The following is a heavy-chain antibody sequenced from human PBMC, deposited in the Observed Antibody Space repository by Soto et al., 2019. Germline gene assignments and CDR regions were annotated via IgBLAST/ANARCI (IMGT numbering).Heavy chain of an antibody. CDR3: AKEGLRFLEWLPQQPLDY. V-gene: IGHV3-30*18. J-gene: IGHJ4*02. CDR1: GFTFSSYG. Sequence: GGSLRLSCAASGFTFSSYGMHWVRQAPGKGLEWVAVISYDGSNKYYADSVKGRFTISRDNSKNTLYLQMNSLRAEDTAVYYCAKEGLRFLEWLPQQPLDYSGQGTLVTVSS. D-gene: IGHD3-3*01. CDR2: ISYDGSNK.